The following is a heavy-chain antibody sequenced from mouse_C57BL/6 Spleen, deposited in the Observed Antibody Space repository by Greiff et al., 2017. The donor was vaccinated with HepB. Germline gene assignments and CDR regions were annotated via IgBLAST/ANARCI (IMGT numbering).Heavy chain of an antibody. D-gene: IGHD2-4*01. J-gene: IGHJ2*01. CDR2: ILPGSGST. Sequence: QVQLQQSGAELMKPGASVKLSCKATGYTFTGYWIEWVKQRPGHGLEWIGEILPGSGSTNYNEKFKGKATFTADPSSNTAYMQLSSRTTEASAIYYCARYPSCYDYGRYYFDYWGQGTTLTVSS. V-gene: IGHV1-9*01. CDR3: ARYPSCYDYGRYYFDY. CDR1: GYTFTGYW.